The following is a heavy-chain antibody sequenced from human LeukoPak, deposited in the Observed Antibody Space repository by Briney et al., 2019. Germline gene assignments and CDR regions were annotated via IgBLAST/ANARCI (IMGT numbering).Heavy chain of an antibody. V-gene: IGHV1-2*02. CDR3: ARPSGGFLEWFFDY. D-gene: IGHD3-3*01. CDR1: GYTFTGYY. J-gene: IGHJ4*02. Sequence: ASVKVSCKASGYTFTGYYMHWVRQAPGQGLEWMGWINPNSGGTNYAQKFQGRVTMTRDTSISTAYMELSRLRSDDTAVYYCARPSGGFLEWFFDYWGQGTLLTVSS. CDR2: INPNSGGT.